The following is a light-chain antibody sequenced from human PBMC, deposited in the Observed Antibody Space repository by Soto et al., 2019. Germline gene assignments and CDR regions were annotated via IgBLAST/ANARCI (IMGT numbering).Light chain of an antibody. CDR1: NIGSKS. CDR2: RDD. CDR3: QVWDSSTVV. J-gene: IGLJ3*02. Sequence: SYELTQPLSVSVALGQTARITCGGNNIGSKSVHWYQQKPGQAAVLVIYRDDNGPSGIPERFSGSNSGNTATLTISRAQAGDEADYYCQVWDSSTVVFGGGTKLTVL. V-gene: IGLV3-9*01.